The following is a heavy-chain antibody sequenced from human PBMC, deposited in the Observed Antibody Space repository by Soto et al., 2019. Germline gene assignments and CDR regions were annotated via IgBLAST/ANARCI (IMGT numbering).Heavy chain of an antibody. Sequence: GGSLRLSCAASGFTFSSYAMHWVRQAPGKGLEWVAVISYDGSNKYYADSVKGRFTISRDNSKNTLYLQMNSLRAEDTAVYYCARARVVGGKVPAATGHYYGMDVWGQGTTVTVSS. J-gene: IGHJ6*02. CDR2: ISYDGSNK. D-gene: IGHD2-2*01. CDR3: ARARVVGGKVPAATGHYYGMDV. V-gene: IGHV3-30*04. CDR1: GFTFSSYA.